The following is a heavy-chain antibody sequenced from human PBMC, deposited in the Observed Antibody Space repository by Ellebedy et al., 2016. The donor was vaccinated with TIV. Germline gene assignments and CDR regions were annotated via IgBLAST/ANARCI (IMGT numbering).Heavy chain of an antibody. J-gene: IGHJ4*02. V-gene: IGHV3-74*03. CDR2: ISSEGSTT. Sequence: GGSLRLXCAASGFTFSSYWMHWVRQAPGKGLVWVSRISSEGSTTTYADSARGRFTISRDNAKNTLYLQMNSLRAEDTAVYYCARGGGSSGWYFDYWGQGTLVTVSS. CDR3: ARGGGSSGWYFDY. D-gene: IGHD6-19*01. CDR1: GFTFSSYW.